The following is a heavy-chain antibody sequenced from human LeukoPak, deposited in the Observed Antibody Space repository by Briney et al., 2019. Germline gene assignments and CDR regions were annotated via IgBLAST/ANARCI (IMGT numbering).Heavy chain of an antibody. Sequence: PSQSLSLTCTVSGGSMSSRGYYWSWIRQHPRKGLEWIGYIFYSGATHYNPSLKSRVAITLDTSENQFSLELTSVTAADTAVYYCARHGDFETFGYFYLDFWGKGTTVTVSS. CDR2: IFYSGAT. D-gene: IGHD4-17*01. CDR1: GGSMSSRGYY. V-gene: IGHV4-31*03. J-gene: IGHJ6*03. CDR3: ARHGDFETFGYFYLDF.